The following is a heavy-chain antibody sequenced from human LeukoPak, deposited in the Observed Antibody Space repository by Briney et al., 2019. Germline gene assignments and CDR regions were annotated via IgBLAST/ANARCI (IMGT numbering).Heavy chain of an antibody. CDR1: GFTFNTHG. Sequence: HPGRSLRPSCAASGFTFNTHGMHWVRQAPGKGLQWVALITSDGSNKYYADSVKGRFTISRDNSKNTLYMEMNGLRAEDTAVYYCAKRGFCSGGGCYSYNMHIWGQGTTVTVSS. CDR2: ITSDGSNK. CDR3: AKRGFCSGGGCYSYNMHI. D-gene: IGHD2-15*01. V-gene: IGHV3-30*18. J-gene: IGHJ6*02.